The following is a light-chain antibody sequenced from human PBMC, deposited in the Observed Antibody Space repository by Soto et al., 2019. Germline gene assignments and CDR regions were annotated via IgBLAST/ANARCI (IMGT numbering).Light chain of an antibody. CDR3: AAWDDSLNGPV. J-gene: IGLJ2*01. CDR1: NSNIGSYS. V-gene: IGLV1-44*01. Sequence: QAVVTQPPSASGTPGQRVTISCSGSNSNIGSYSVNWYRHLPGTAPKLLVFSDDQRPSGVPDRFSGSKSGPSASLAISGLQSEEEADYYCAAWDDSLNGPVFGGGTKLTVL. CDR2: SDD.